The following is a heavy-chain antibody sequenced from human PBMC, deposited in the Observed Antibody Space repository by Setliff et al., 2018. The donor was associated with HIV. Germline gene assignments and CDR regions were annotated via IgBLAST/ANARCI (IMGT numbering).Heavy chain of an antibody. Sequence: ASETLSLTCSVSGVSINRTDHYWGWIRQPAGKGLEWIGRIWTSGSTNYNPSLKSRVTISVDTSKNQFSLKLSSVTAADTAVYYCARGTGSYGSDYWGQGTLVTVSS. CDR1: GVSINRTDHY. J-gene: IGHJ4*02. V-gene: IGHV4-61*02. CDR2: IWTSGST. CDR3: ARGTGSYGSDY. D-gene: IGHD5-18*01.